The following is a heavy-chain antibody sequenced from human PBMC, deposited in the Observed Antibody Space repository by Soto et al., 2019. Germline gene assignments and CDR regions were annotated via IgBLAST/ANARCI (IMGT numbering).Heavy chain of an antibody. V-gene: IGHV3-23*01. CDR1: GVTFSNYA. D-gene: IGHD1-1*01. Sequence: GGSLRLSCAASGVTFSNYAMSWVRQAPGKGLEWVSLISNTGDHTYYADSVKGHFTISRDNSKNTLYLQMNSLRAEDTAVYYCAKPNSNTTYFDPWGQGTLVTVSS. CDR2: ISNTGDHT. CDR3: AKPNSNTTYFDP. J-gene: IGHJ5*02.